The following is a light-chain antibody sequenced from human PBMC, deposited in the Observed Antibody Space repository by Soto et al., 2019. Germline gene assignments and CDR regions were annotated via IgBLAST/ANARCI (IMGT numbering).Light chain of an antibody. Sequence: EIVLTQSPGTLSLSPGERATLSCRASQSVSRSYLAWYQQKPGQAPRLLIYGASSRATGIPDRFSGSGSGTDFTLPISRLEPEVFAVYYCQQYASSPFTFGAYTQVEI. V-gene: IGKV3-20*01. CDR1: QSVSRSY. J-gene: IGKJ4*01. CDR3: QQYASSPFT. CDR2: GAS.